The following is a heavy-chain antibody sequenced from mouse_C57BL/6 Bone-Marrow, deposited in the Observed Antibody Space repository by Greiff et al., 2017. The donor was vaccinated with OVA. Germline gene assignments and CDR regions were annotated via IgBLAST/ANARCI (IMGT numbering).Heavy chain of an antibody. V-gene: IGHV5-16*01. CDR2: INYDGSST. CDR3: ARGEGYGNLDY. D-gene: IGHD2-10*02. J-gene: IGHJ2*01. CDR1: GFTFSDYY. Sequence: DVMLVESEGGLVQPGSSMKLSCTASGFTFSDYYMAWVRQVPEKGLEWVANINYDGSSTYYLDSLKSRFIISRDNAKNILYLQMSSLKSEDTATYYCARGEGYGNLDYWGQGTTLTVSS.